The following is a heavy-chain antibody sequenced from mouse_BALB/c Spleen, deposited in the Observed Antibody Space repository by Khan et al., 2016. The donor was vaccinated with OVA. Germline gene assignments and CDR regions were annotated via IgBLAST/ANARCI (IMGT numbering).Heavy chain of an antibody. CDR3: ARAIGDNVPLDY. CDR1: GYTFTSYW. V-gene: IGHV1S41*01. J-gene: IGHJ2*01. CDR2: IAPGSGSI. D-gene: IGHD1-2*01. Sequence: DLVKPGASVKLSCKASGYTFTSYWINWIKQRPGQGLEWIGRIAPGSGSIYYNEMFKEKATLTVDTSSSTAYIQLNSLSSEYSAVYCCARAIGDNVPLDYWGQGTTLTVSS.